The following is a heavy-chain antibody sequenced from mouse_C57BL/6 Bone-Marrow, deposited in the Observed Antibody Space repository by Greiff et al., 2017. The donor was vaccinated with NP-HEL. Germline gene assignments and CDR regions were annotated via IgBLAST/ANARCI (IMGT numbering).Heavy chain of an antibody. Sequence: QVQLKQSGAELARPGASVKLSCKASGYTFTSYGISWVKQRTGQGLEWIGEIYPRSGNTYYNEKFKGKATLTADKSSSTAYMELRSLTSEDSAVYFCARRGLRRNWCAYWGQGTLFTVSA. J-gene: IGHJ3*01. CDR1: GYTFTSYG. D-gene: IGHD2-4*01. V-gene: IGHV1-81*01. CDR2: IYPRSGNT. CDR3: ARRGLRRNWCAY.